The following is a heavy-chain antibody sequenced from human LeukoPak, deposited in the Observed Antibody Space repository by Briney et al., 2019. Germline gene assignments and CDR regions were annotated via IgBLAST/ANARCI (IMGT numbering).Heavy chain of an antibody. CDR1: GGSISSYY. D-gene: IGHD6-19*01. V-gene: IGHV4-4*07. CDR2: IYTSGST. J-gene: IGHJ5*02. Sequence: SETLSLTCTVSGGSISSYYWSWIRQPAGKGPEWIGRIYTSGSTNYNPSLKSRVTMSVDTSKNQFSLKLSSVTAADTAVYYCARSTRRTVAGSYWFDPWGQGTLVTVSS. CDR3: ARSTRRTVAGSYWFDP.